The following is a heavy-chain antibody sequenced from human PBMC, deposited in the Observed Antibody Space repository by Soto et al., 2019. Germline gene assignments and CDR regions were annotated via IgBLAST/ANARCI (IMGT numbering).Heavy chain of an antibody. J-gene: IGHJ4*02. Sequence: GGSLRLSCAASGFTFSSYAMHWVRQAPGKGLEWVAVISYDGSNKYYADSVKGRFTISRGNSKNTLYLQMNSLRAEDTAVYYCARGPSSLTRFDYWGQGTLVTVSS. CDR3: ARGPSSLTRFDY. CDR2: ISYDGSNK. V-gene: IGHV3-30-3*01. CDR1: GFTFSSYA. D-gene: IGHD2-2*01.